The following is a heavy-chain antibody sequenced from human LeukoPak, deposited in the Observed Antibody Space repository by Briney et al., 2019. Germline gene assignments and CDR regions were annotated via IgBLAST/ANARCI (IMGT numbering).Heavy chain of an antibody. CDR2: IYYSGST. V-gene: IGHV4-39*01. CDR3: VRHAADSSGFYNYYGMDV. Sequence: SETLSLTCTVSGGSITSSGYYWGWIRQPPGKGLEWIGSIYYSGSTYFNPSLKSRVTISVDTSKNQFSLKLSSVTAADTAVYYCVRHAADSSGFYNYYGMDVWGQGTTVTVSS. CDR1: GGSITSSGYY. D-gene: IGHD3-22*01. J-gene: IGHJ6*02.